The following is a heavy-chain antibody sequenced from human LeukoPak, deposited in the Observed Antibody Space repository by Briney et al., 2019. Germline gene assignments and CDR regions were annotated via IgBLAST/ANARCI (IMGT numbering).Heavy chain of an antibody. D-gene: IGHD1-26*01. CDR1: GYTFTIYD. Sequence: ASLKVSSKASGYTFTIYDINWVRQAPGQRLEWMGWMTPNSGNNGYAQKFQGRVTMTSNTYISTASMELRSLRSEDTAVYYCARGAGATKDWFDPWGQGTLVTVSS. CDR2: MTPNSGNN. V-gene: IGHV1-8*01. CDR3: ARGAGATKDWFDP. J-gene: IGHJ5*02.